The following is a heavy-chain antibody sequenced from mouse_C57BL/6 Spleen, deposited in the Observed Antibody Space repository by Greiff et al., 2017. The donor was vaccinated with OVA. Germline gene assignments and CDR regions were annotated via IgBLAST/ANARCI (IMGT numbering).Heavy chain of an antibody. Sequence: LKESGPELVKPGASVKISCKASGYSFTGYYMHWVKQSSEKSLEWIGEINPSTGGTSYNQKFKGKATLTVDKSSSTAYMQLKSLTSEDSAVYYCANVPPYYYDGTWFAYWGQGTLVTVSA. J-gene: IGHJ3*01. CDR1: GYSFTGYY. CDR3: ANVPPYYYDGTWFAY. CDR2: INPSTGGT. V-gene: IGHV1-43*01. D-gene: IGHD1-1*01.